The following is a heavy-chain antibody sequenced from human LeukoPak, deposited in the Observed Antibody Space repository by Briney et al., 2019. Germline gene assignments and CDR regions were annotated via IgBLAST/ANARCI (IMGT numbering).Heavy chain of an antibody. CDR2: ISSSSSYI. Sequence: PGGSLRLSCAASGFTFSSYSMNWVRQAPGKGLEWVSSISSSSSYIYYADSVKGRFTISRDNAKNSLYLQMNSLRAEDTAVYYFARVGYCSSTSCYLRISDAFDIWGQGTMVTVSS. D-gene: IGHD2-2*01. J-gene: IGHJ3*02. V-gene: IGHV3-21*01. CDR1: GFTFSSYS. CDR3: ARVGYCSSTSCYLRISDAFDI.